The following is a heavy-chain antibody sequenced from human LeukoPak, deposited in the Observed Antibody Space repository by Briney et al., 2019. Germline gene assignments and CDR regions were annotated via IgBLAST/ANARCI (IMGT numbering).Heavy chain of an antibody. V-gene: IGHV3-21*01. J-gene: IGHJ3*02. Sequence: GGSLRLSCAASGFTFSSYGMSWVRQAPGKGLEWVSSISSSGTYMFYADSVKGRFTVSRDNAKNSLSLQMSSLRAEDTALYYCARRYCSTTSCDTFDIWGRGTMVTVSS. CDR3: ARRYCSTTSCDTFDI. CDR2: ISSSGTYM. D-gene: IGHD2-2*01. CDR1: GFTFSSYG.